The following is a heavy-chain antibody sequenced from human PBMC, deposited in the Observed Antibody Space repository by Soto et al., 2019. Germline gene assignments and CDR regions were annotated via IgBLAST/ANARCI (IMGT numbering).Heavy chain of an antibody. CDR1: GGSISSGGYY. Sequence: SETLSLTCTVSGGSISSGGYYWSWIRQHPGKGLEWIGYIYYSGSTYYNPSLKSRVTISVDTSKNQFSLKLSSVTAADTAVYYCARYDRYNWNYVDYWGQGTLVTVSS. V-gene: IGHV4-31*03. CDR3: ARYDRYNWNYVDY. J-gene: IGHJ4*02. CDR2: IYYSGST. D-gene: IGHD1-20*01.